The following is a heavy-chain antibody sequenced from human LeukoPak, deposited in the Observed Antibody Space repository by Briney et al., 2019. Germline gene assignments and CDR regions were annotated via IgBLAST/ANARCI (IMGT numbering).Heavy chain of an antibody. CDR1: GGSIRSSYYY. CDR3: ARHSGTLGYFDY. V-gene: IGHV4-39*01. D-gene: IGHD1-14*01. CDR2: IYDSGST. J-gene: IGHJ4*02. Sequence: SETLSLTCTVSGGSIRSSYYYWGWIRQPPGKGLEWIGSIYDSGSTYYNPSLKSRFTISVDTSKNQFSLKLNSVTAADTAVYYCARHSGTLGYFDYWGQGTRVTVSS.